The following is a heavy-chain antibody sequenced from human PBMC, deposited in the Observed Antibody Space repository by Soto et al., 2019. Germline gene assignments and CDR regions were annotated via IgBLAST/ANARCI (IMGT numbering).Heavy chain of an antibody. CDR2: IWYDGSNK. CDR3: ARCPRIEGRGDTAMLV. D-gene: IGHD5-18*01. CDR1: GLTFSSYG. V-gene: IGHV3-33*01. J-gene: IGHJ4*02. Sequence: GGSLRLSCAASGLTFSSYGMHGVRQAPGKGLESVAVIWYDGSNKYYADSVKGRFTISRDNSKNTLYLQMNSLRAEDTAVYYCARCPRIEGRGDTAMLVWGQGTRVTVSS.